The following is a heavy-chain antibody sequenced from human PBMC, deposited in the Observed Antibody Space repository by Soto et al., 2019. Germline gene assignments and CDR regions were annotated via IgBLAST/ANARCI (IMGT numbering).Heavy chain of an antibody. D-gene: IGHD3-10*01. V-gene: IGHV1-18*01. CDR3: AESMGGSGTYVS. CDR1: GYIFTSYG. J-gene: IGHJ4*02. CDR2: ISNYNGIT. Sequence: QVRLVQSGAEVKKPGASVKVSCKASGYIFTSYGISWVRQAPGEGLERVGWISNYNGITNYAQKVQGRVTMTTDRSTSTAYMELRSLRSDDTAVYYCAESMGGSGTYVSWGQGTLVTVSS.